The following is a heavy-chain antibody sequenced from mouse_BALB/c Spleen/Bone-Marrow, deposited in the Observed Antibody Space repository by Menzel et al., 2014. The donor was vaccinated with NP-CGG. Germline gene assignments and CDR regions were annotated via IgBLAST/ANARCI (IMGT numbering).Heavy chain of an antibody. CDR1: GYAFTNYL. CDR3: ARGDLYYGNLYAMDY. J-gene: IGHJ4*01. Sequence: QVQLQQSGAELVRPGTSVKVSCKASGYAFTNYLIEWIKKRPGQGLEWIGVINPGSGGTNYNEKFKGKATLTADKSSSTAYMQLSSLTSDDSAVYFCARGDLYYGNLYAMDYWGQGTSVPVSS. CDR2: INPGSGGT. V-gene: IGHV1-54*01. D-gene: IGHD2-1*01.